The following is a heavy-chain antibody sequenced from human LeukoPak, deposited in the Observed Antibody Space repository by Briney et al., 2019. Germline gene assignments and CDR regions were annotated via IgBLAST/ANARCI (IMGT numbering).Heavy chain of an antibody. J-gene: IGHJ4*02. Sequence: ASVKVSCKASGYTFTSYGISWVRQAPGQGLEWMGIINPSGGSTSYAQKFQGKVTMTRDTSTSTVYMELSSLRSEDTAVYYCARDREPYYYDSSGLSIWGQGTLVTVSS. CDR2: INPSGGST. CDR1: GYTFTSYG. V-gene: IGHV1-46*01. D-gene: IGHD3-22*01. CDR3: ARDREPYYYDSSGLSI.